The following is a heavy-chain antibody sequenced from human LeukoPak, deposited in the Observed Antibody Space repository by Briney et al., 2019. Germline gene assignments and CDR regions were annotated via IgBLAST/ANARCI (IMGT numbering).Heavy chain of an antibody. CDR2: IWYDGSNK. CDR1: GFTFSSYG. V-gene: IGHV3-33*01. Sequence: GRSLRLSCAASGFTFSSYGMHWVRQAPGKGLEWVAVIWYDGSNKYYADSVKGRFTISRDNSKNTLYLQMNSLRAEDTAVYYCARDGYIAAAAPVGFDYWGQGTLVTVSS. CDR3: ARDGYIAAAAPVGFDY. J-gene: IGHJ4*02. D-gene: IGHD6-13*01.